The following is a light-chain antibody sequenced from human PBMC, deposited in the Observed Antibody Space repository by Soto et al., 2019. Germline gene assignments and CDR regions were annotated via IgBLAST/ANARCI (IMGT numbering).Light chain of an antibody. CDR1: QSVSSY. V-gene: IGKV3-11*01. CDR2: DAS. CDR3: QQRSNWPIT. Sequence: EIVLTQSPATLSLSPGERATLSCMASQSVSSYLALYQQNPGQAPRLLISDASNRATGIPARFSGSGSGTDFTLTISSLEPEDFAVYCCQQRSNWPITFGQGTRLEIK. J-gene: IGKJ5*01.